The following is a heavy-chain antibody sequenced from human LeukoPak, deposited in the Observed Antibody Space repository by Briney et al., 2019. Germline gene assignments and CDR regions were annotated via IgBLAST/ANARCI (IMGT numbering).Heavy chain of an antibody. D-gene: IGHD2-21*02. CDR1: GFTLSSYW. CDR3: ARDSWTYCGGDCYSYYFDY. J-gene: IGHJ4*02. V-gene: IGHV3-7*03. CDR2: IKQDGSEK. Sequence: PGGSLRLSCAASGFTLSSYWMSWVRQAPGKGLEWVANIKQDGSEKYYVDSVKGRFTISRDNAKNSLYLQMNSLRAEDTAVYYCARDSWTYCGGDCYSYYFDYWGQGTLVTVSS.